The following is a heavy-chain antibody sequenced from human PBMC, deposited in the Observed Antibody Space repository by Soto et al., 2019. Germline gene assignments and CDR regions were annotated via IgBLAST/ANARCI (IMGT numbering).Heavy chain of an antibody. Sequence: LGASLKISCKGSGYSFTSYWISWVRQMPGKGLEWMGRIDPSDSYTNYSPSFQGHVTISADKSISTAYLQWSSLKASDTAMYYCARRPLRLLGAHYGMDVWGQGTRVTVS. V-gene: IGHV5-10-1*01. D-gene: IGHD3-16*01. CDR2: IDPSDSYT. CDR1: GYSFTSYW. J-gene: IGHJ6*02. CDR3: ARRPLRLLGAHYGMDV.